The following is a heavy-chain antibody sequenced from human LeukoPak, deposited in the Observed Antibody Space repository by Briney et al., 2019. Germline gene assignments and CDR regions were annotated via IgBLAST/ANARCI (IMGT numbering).Heavy chain of an antibody. CDR3: AKAHDYGAPYNWFDP. J-gene: IGHJ5*02. CDR1: GFIFSRYSNYA. V-gene: IGHV3-23*01. CDR2: ISDGGGVT. Sequence: GGSLRLSCEGSGFIFSRYSNYAMTWVRQAPGRGLEWVSGISDGGGVTYYVDSVKGRFTISRDNSKNTVYLQMSSLRAEDTAVYYCAKAHDYGAPYNWFDPWGQGALVTVSS. D-gene: IGHD4-17*01.